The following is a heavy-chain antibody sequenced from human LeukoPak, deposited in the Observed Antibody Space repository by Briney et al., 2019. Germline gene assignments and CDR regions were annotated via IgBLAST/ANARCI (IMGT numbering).Heavy chain of an antibody. CDR1: GFTFSSYG. V-gene: IGHV3-33*01. D-gene: IGHD3-10*01. Sequence: PGGSLRLSCAASGFTFSSYGMHWVRQAPGKGLEWVAVIWYDGSNKYYADSVKGRFTISRDNSKSTLYLQMNSLRAEDTAVYYCARGRPGSGFDYWGQGTLVTVSS. J-gene: IGHJ4*02. CDR3: ARGRPGSGFDY. CDR2: IWYDGSNK.